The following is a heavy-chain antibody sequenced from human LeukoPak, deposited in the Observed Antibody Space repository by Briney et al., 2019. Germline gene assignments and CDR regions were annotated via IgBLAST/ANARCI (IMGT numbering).Heavy chain of an antibody. CDR2: ISYDGSDK. V-gene: IGHV3-30*04. Sequence: GRSLRLSCAASGFTFSSYTMHWVRQTPGKGLEWVAFISYDGSDKYYADSVKGRFTISRDNSKNTLYLQMNSLRAEDTAVYYCAELGITMIGGVWGKGTTVTISS. J-gene: IGHJ6*04. CDR3: AELGITMIGGV. D-gene: IGHD3-10*02. CDR1: GFTFSSYT.